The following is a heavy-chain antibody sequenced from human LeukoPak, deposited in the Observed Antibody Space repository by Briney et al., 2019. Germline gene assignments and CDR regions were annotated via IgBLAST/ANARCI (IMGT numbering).Heavy chain of an antibody. J-gene: IGHJ4*02. CDR1: GGSISSHY. CDR3: ATIRRGSIYGYFDF. Sequence: SETLSFTCTVSGGSISSHYWSWIRQPPGKGLEWIAYLLDSVNTNDNPLLNSRLTLSADTSKNRFSVRLSSVTAADTAVYCCATIRRGSIYGYFDFWGQGIKVTVSS. D-gene: IGHD5-18*01. V-gene: IGHV4-59*11. CDR2: LLDSVNT.